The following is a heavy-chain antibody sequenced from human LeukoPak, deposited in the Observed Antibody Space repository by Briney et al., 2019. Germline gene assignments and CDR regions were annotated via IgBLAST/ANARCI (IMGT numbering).Heavy chain of an antibody. CDR3: ARGSSGWYYFDY. V-gene: IGHV3-21*01. J-gene: IGHJ4*02. CDR2: ISSSSSYI. D-gene: IGHD6-19*01. Sequence: GGSLRLSCAASGFTFSSYSMNWVRQAPGKGLEWVSSISSSSSYIYYADSVKGRFTISRDNAKNSLYLQMNSLRAEDTAVYYCARGSSGWYYFDYWGRGTLVTVSS. CDR1: GFTFSSYS.